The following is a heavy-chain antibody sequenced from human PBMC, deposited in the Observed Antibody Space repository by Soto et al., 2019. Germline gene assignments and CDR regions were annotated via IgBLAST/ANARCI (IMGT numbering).Heavy chain of an antibody. V-gene: IGHV3-30*18. J-gene: IGHJ4*02. Sequence: QVQLVESGGGVVQPGRSLRLSCAASGFTFSSYGMHWVRQAPGKGLEWVALISYDGSNEYYADSVQGRFTISRDNSKNTLYLQMNGLRAEDTAVFYCAKSLTTGVADADYWGQGTLVTVSS. CDR1: GFTFSSYG. D-gene: IGHD4-4*01. CDR2: ISYDGSNE. CDR3: AKSLTTGVADADY.